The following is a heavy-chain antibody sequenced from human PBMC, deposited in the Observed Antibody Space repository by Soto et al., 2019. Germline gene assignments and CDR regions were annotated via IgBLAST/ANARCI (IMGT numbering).Heavy chain of an antibody. CDR2: IRSKAYGGTT. D-gene: IGHD6-13*01. V-gene: IGHV3-49*04. Sequence: GWSLRLSCTSSVFTFVDYAMSWVRQAPGKGLEWVGFIRSKAYGGTTEYAASVKGRFTISRDDSKSIAYLQMNSLKTEDTAVYYCTRVLSSSWYYYYYGMDVWGQGTTVTVSS. CDR3: TRVLSSSWYYYYYGMDV. CDR1: VFTFVDYA. J-gene: IGHJ6*02.